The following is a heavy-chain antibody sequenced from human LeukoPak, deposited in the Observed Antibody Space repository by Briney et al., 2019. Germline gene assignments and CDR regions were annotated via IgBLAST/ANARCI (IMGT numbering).Heavy chain of an antibody. CDR3: ARGSDEQGYYYDSSGYNY. J-gene: IGHJ4*02. V-gene: IGHV1-69*04. Sequence: SVKVSCKASLGTFRSYAISWVRQPPGQGLEWMGRIIPILGIANYAQKFQGRVTITADKSTSTAYMELSSLRSEDTAVYYCARGSDEQGYYYDSSGYNYWGQGTLVTVSS. CDR2: IIPILGIA. CDR1: LGTFRSYA. D-gene: IGHD3-22*01.